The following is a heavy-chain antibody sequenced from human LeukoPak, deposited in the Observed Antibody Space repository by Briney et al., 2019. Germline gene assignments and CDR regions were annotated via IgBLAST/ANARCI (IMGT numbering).Heavy chain of an antibody. CDR1: GFTFSNYW. J-gene: IGHJ4*02. D-gene: IGHD2-21*02. CDR2: VNGDGSTT. CDR3: ARVVTGGPRSLDY. Sequence: GGSLRLSCAASGFTFSNYWMHWVRQVPGKGLVWVSRVNGDGSTTYYADSVKGRFTISRDNAKNTLYLQMNSLRDEDTALYYCARVVTGGPRSLDYWGQGTLVTVPS. V-gene: IGHV3-74*01.